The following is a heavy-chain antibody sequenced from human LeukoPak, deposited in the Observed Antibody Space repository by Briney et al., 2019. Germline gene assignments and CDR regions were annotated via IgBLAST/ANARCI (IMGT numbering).Heavy chain of an antibody. J-gene: IGHJ4*02. V-gene: IGHV4-59*01. CDR2: IYYSGST. CDR1: GGSISTYY. D-gene: IGHD4-11*01. CDR3: ARDYSNYIMDY. Sequence: PSETLSLTCTVSGGSISTYYWSWIRQPPGQGLEWIGYIYYSGSTNYNPSLKSRVTISVDTSKNQFSLKLSSVTAADTAVYYCARDYSNYIMDYWGQGTLVTVSS.